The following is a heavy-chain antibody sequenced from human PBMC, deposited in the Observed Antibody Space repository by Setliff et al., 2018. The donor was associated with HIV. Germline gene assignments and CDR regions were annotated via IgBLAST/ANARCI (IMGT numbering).Heavy chain of an antibody. CDR1: GYTFSSYG. CDR3: ARRGRHAAPGITYYLDY. CDR2: ISVFNGNT. V-gene: IGHV1-18*01. Sequence: GASVKVSCKASGYTFSSYGISWVRQAPGQGLEWVGWISVFNGNTDYAEKFEGRVTMTTDTSTNTAYIELRSLRSDDTAVYYCARRGRHAAPGITYYLDYWGQGTLVTVST. J-gene: IGHJ4*02. D-gene: IGHD6-13*01.